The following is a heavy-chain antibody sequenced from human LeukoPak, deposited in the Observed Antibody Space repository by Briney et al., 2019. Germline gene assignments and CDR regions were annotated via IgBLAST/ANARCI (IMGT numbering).Heavy chain of an antibody. V-gene: IGHV3-48*01. CDR1: GFTFSSYS. CDR2: ISSSSSTI. D-gene: IGHD3-3*01. J-gene: IGHJ4*02. CDR3: ARTPYDFWSASYSYYFDY. Sequence: PGGSLRLFCAASGFTFSSYSMNWVRQAPGKGLQWVSYISSSSSTIYNADSVKGRFTISRDNAKNSLYLQMNSLRAEDTAVYYCARTPYDFWSASYSYYFDYWGQGILVTVSS.